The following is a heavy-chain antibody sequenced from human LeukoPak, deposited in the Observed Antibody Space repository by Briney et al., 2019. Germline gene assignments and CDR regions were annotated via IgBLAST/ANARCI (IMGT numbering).Heavy chain of an antibody. V-gene: IGHV3-66*01. J-gene: IGHJ6*03. CDR1: GFTVSSNY. D-gene: IGHD3-10*01. CDR2: IYSGRST. CDR3: ARGNSYGSGYYYMDV. Sequence: QPGGSLRLSCAASGFTVSSNYMSWVRQAPGKGLEWVSAIYSGRSTYYADSVKGRFTISRDNSKNTLYLQMNSLRAEDTAVYYCARGNSYGSGYYYMDVWGKGTTVTISS.